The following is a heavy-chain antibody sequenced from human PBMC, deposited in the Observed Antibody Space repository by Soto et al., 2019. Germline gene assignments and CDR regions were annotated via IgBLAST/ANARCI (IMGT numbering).Heavy chain of an antibody. CDR1: GFTFSSYG. J-gene: IGHJ6*02. CDR3: AKDQRITMVRGVTDYYYYGMDV. V-gene: IGHV3-30*18. CDR2: ISYDGSNK. D-gene: IGHD3-10*01. Sequence: HVQLVESGGGVVQPGRSLRLSCAASGFTFSSYGMHWVRQAPGKGLEWVAVISYDGSNKYYADSVKGRFTISRDNSKNTLYLQMNSLRAEDTAVYYCAKDQRITMVRGVTDYYYYGMDVWGQGTTVTVSS.